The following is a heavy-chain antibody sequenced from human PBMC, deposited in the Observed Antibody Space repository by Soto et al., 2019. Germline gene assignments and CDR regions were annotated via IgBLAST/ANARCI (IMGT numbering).Heavy chain of an antibody. CDR1: GFTFSSYS. J-gene: IGHJ3*02. CDR3: ARTAVAGTALDI. D-gene: IGHD6-19*01. CDR2: ISSSSSYI. V-gene: IGHV3-21*01. Sequence: EVQLVESGGGLVKPGGSLRLSCAASGFTFSSYSMNWVRQAPGKRLEWVSSISSSSSYIYYADSVKGRFTISRDNAKNSLYLQMNSLRAEDTAVYYCARTAVAGTALDIWGQGTMVTVSS.